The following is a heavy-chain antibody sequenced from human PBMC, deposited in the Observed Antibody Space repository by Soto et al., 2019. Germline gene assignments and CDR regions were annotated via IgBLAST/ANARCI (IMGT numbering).Heavy chain of an antibody. D-gene: IGHD2-15*01. Sequence: QVQLEESGGGVVQPGRSLRLSCAASGFIFSSYGMHWVRQAPGKGLEWVAVISTDGGINKYYADSVKGRFIISRDDSKNTLYLQMDSLKSDDTAVYFCARPRWTNYYYYAMDLWGQGTTVTVSS. J-gene: IGHJ6*02. CDR1: GFIFSSYG. CDR3: ARPRWTNYYYYAMDL. CDR2: ISTDGGINK. V-gene: IGHV3-30*03.